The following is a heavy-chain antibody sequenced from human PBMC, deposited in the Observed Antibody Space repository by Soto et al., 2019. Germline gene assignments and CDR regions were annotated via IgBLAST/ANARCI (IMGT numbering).Heavy chain of an antibody. J-gene: IGHJ5*02. D-gene: IGHD6-6*01. CDR2: INSDGRST. CDR1: GFTLSNYW. CDR3: ARDVGSSSTWFVP. Sequence: EVQLVESGGGLVQPGGSLRLSCAASGFTLSNYWMHWVRQAPGKGLVWVSRINSDGRSTTYAASVRGRFTISRDNAKNTLYLQMNSLRAEDTAVYYCARDVGSSSTWFVPGGQGTLVTVSS. V-gene: IGHV3-74*01.